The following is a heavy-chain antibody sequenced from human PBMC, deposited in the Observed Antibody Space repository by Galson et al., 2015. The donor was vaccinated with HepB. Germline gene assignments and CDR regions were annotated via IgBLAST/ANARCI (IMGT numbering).Heavy chain of an antibody. V-gene: IGHV1-2*02. CDR1: GYTFTGYY. CDR3: ARNSRPGGTTVVMNY. J-gene: IGHJ4*02. Sequence: SVKVSCKASGYTFTGYYMHWVRQAPGQGLEWMGWINPNSGGTNYAQKFQGRVTMTRDTSISTAYMELSRLRSDDTAVYYCARNSRPGGTTVVMNYWGQGTLVTVSS. CDR2: INPNSGGT. D-gene: IGHD4-23*01.